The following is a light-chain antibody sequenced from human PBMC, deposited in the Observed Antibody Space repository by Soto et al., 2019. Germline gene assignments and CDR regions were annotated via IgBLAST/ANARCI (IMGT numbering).Light chain of an antibody. CDR1: QTISSW. J-gene: IGKJ1*01. CDR2: KAS. Sequence: IQMNQSPSTLSGNVRDRVTITCRASQTISSWLAWYQQKPGKAPKLLIYKASTLKSGVPSRFSGSGSGTEFTLTISSLQPDDFATYYCQQYNTYSPERTFCQ. V-gene: IGKV1-5*03. CDR3: QQYNTYSPERT.